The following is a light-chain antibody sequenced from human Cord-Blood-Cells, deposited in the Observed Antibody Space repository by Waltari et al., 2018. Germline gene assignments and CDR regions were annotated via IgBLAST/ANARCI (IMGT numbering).Light chain of an antibody. Sequence: SYVLTQPPSVSVAPGKTARITCGGNNIGSKSVHWYQQKPRQAPVLVIYYDSDRPSGIPERFSGSNSGNTATLTISRVEAGDEADYYCQVWDRSSDYVFGTGTKVTVL. CDR1: NIGSKS. J-gene: IGLJ1*01. CDR2: YDS. V-gene: IGLV3-21*04. CDR3: QVWDRSSDYV.